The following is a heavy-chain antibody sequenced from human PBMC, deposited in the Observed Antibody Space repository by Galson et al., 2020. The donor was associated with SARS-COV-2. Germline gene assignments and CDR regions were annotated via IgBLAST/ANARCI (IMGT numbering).Heavy chain of an antibody. J-gene: IGHJ4*02. D-gene: IGHD1-26*01. Sequence: ASVKVSCKASGYAFTAYYMHWVRQAPGQGLEWMGWINPNGDGTSYAQRFQGRVTMTRDTSITTAFLDLRSLTSADTAVYYCAREVRKGSTWDWGQGSIVIVSS. V-gene: IGHV1-2*02. CDR2: INPNGDGT. CDR3: AREVRKGSTWD. CDR1: GYAFTAYY.